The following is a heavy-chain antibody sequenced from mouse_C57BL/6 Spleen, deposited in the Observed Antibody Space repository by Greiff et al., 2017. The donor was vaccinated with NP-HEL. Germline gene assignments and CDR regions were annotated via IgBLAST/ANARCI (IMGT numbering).Heavy chain of an antibody. CDR1: GFTFSSYA. D-gene: IGHD2-2*01. CDR3: TRVDNLLWLRRGYYYAMDY. CDR2: ISSGGDYI. Sequence: EVKVVESGEGLVKPGGSLKLSCAASGFTFSSYAMSWVRQTPEKRLEWVAYISSGGDYIYYADTVKGRFTISRDNARNTLYLQMSSLKSEDTAMYYCTRVDNLLWLRRGYYYAMDYWGQGTSVTVSS. V-gene: IGHV5-9-1*02. J-gene: IGHJ4*01.